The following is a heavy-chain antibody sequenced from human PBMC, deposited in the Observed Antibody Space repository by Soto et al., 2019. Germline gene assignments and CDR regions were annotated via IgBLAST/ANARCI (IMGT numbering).Heavy chain of an antibody. D-gene: IGHD1-1*01. CDR3: ARGHWWLDV. J-gene: IGHJ5*02. CDR2: IKPDGNEK. Sequence: EVQLVESGGGLVQPGGSLRLSCAASEFSFSTFWRTWVRQAPGKGLEWVASIKPDGNEKYFVDSVKDRFTISRDNAQSSLYLQMNSLRAEDTAVYYCARGHWWLDVWGQGTRVTASS. CDR1: EFSFSTFW. V-gene: IGHV3-7*03.